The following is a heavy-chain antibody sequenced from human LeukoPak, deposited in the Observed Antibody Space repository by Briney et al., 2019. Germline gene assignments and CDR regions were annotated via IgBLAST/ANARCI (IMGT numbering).Heavy chain of an antibody. J-gene: IGHJ4*02. CDR3: ARETYSNILTGTDY. CDR2: ISTYDDNI. D-gene: IGHD3-9*01. Sequence: GASVKVSCKASGYTFTTYGLSWVRQAPGQGLEWLGWISTYDDNIKYAQSLQGGLTLTIDTSTSTAYMELRSLTSDDTAVYYCARETYSNILTGTDYWGPGTLVTVSS. CDR1: GYTFTTYG. V-gene: IGHV1-18*01.